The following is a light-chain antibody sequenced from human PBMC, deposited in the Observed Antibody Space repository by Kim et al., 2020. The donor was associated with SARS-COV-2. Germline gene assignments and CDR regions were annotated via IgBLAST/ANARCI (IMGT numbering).Light chain of an antibody. CDR3: QQRISWPFT. J-gene: IGKJ3*01. CDR1: QGVSTF. V-gene: IGKV3-11*01. CDR2: DAS. Sequence: LSQGERATLACRASQGVSTFLAWYQQKPGQAPRLLIHDASNRANGIPARFSGSGSGTDFTLTISSLEPGDFAVYYCQQRISWPFTFGPGTKVDIK.